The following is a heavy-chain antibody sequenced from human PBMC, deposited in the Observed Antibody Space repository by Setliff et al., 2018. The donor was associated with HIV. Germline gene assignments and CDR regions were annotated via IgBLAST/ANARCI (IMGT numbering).Heavy chain of an antibody. CDR2: IYYSGST. CDR1: GGSISSSSYY. D-gene: IGHD5-12*01. CDR3: ARLGDSGYDFRGYFDY. V-gene: IGHV4-39*01. Sequence: KPSETLSLTCTVSGGSISSSSYYWGWIRQPPGKGLEWIGSIYYSGSTYYNPSLKSRVTISVDTSKNQFSLKLTSVTAADTALYFCARLGDSGYDFRGYFDYWGQGKLVTVSS. J-gene: IGHJ4*02.